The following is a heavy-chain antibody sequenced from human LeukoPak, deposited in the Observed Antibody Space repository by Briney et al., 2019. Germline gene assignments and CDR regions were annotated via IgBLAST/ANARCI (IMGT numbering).Heavy chain of an antibody. CDR3: ARELITIFGVAKGWFDP. D-gene: IGHD3-3*01. CDR2: IYYSGST. J-gene: IGHJ5*02. CDR1: GGSISSSSYY. V-gene: IGHV4-39*07. Sequence: SETLSLTCTVSGGSISSSSYYWGWIRQPPGKGRGWIGSIYYSGSTYYNPSLKSRVTISVDTSKNQFSLKLSSVTAADTAVYYCARELITIFGVAKGWFDPWGQGTLVTVSS.